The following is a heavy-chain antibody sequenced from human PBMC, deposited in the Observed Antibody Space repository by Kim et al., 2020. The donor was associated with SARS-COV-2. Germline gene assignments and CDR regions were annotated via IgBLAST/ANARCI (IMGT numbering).Heavy chain of an antibody. D-gene: IGHD6-6*01. CDR2: ISYDGSNK. CDR3: AKGRGFSIYYYGMDV. CDR1: GFTFSSYG. V-gene: IGHV3-30*18. J-gene: IGHJ6*02. Sequence: GGSLRLSCAASGFTFSSYGMHWVRQAPGKGLEWVAVISYDGSNKYYADSVKGRFTISRDNSKNTLYLQMNSLRAEDTAVYYCAKGRGFSIYYYGMDVWGQGTTVTVSS.